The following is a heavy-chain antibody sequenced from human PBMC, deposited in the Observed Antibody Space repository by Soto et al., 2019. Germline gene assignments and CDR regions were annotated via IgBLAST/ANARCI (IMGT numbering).Heavy chain of an antibody. CDR1: GFTFSTYA. J-gene: IGHJ4*02. CDR2: ITGSGGST. Sequence: GGSLRLSCAASGFTFSTYAMIWVRQAPGKGLEWVSVITGSGGSTYSEDSVTGRITISSDTSKNLLFLLMNSLRAEDTSVYYCAKVLYGDYGGIDYWRQGTMVTVSS. CDR3: AKVLYGDYGGIDY. D-gene: IGHD4-17*01. V-gene: IGHV3-23*01.